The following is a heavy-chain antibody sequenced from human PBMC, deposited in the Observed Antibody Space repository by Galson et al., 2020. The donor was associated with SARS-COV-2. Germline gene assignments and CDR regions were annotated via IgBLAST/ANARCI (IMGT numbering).Heavy chain of an antibody. CDR1: GASVTSGSDY. CDR2: IYYSGP. V-gene: IGHV4-61*01. CDR3: AKVNYDSSGYS. J-gene: IGHJ5*02. D-gene: IGHD3-22*01. Sequence: ASETLSLTCSVSGASVTSGSDYWTWIRQPPGKRLEWIGFIYYSGPNYNPSLKGRVTISIDRSKNLFSLKLSSVTAADTAIYYCAKVNYDSSGYSWGQGTLVTVSS.